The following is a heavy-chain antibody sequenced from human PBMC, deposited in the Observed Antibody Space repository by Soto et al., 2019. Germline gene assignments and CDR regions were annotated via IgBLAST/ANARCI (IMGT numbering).Heavy chain of an antibody. CDR1: GYTFTSYA. CDR2: INAGNGNT. J-gene: IGHJ4*02. D-gene: IGHD6-6*01. V-gene: IGHV1-3*01. Sequence: ASVKVSCKASGYTFTSYAMHWVRQAPGQRLEWMGWINAGNGNTKYSQKFQGRVTITRDTSASTAYMELSSLRSEDTAVYYCARDTEYSSSSRTRFDYWGQGTLVTVSS. CDR3: ARDTEYSSSSRTRFDY.